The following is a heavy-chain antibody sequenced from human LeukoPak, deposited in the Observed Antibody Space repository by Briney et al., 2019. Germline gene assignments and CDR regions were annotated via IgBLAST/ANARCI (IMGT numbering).Heavy chain of an antibody. CDR1: GFTFSDYY. D-gene: IGHD3-10*01. CDR3: SRADYYGSGSPISLDV. J-gene: IGHJ6*04. V-gene: IGHV3-49*04. CDR2: IRSKTYGETT. Sequence: PGRSLRLSCAASGFTFSDYYMSWVRQAPGKGLEWVGFIRSKTYGETTEYAASVKGRFTISRDDSKSIAYLQMNSLKTEDTAVYYCSRADYYGSGSPISLDVWGNGTTVTVSS.